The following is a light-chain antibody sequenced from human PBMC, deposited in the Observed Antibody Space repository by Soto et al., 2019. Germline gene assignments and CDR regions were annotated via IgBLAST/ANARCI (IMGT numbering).Light chain of an antibody. Sequence: DIQMTRSPSTLSASVGDRLTITCRASQSVSGWLAWYQQKPGRAPYLLIYAASNLQSGVPSRFSGSGSGTDFALTISSLQPDDFATYYCQQYEIYPWTFGQGTKVEIK. CDR3: QQYEIYPWT. J-gene: IGKJ1*01. V-gene: IGKV1-5*01. CDR1: QSVSGW. CDR2: AAS.